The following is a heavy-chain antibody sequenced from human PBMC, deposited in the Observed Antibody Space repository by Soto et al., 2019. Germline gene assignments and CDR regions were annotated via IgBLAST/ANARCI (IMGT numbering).Heavy chain of an antibody. CDR2: IWYDGSNK. D-gene: IGHD3-22*01. V-gene: IGHV3-33*01. CDR3: ARDSLESSGYYFDY. Sequence: PGGSLRLSCAASGFTFSSYGMHWVRQAPGKGLEWVAVIWYDGSNKYYADSVKGRFTISRDKAKNTLYLEMNSLRAEDTAVYYCARDSLESSGYYFDYWGQGALVTVSS. J-gene: IGHJ4*02. CDR1: GFTFSSYG.